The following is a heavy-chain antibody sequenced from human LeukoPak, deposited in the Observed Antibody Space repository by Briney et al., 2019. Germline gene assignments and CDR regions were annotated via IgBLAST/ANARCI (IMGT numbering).Heavy chain of an antibody. V-gene: IGHV4-59*08. CDR1: GGSISSYY. Sequence: SETLSLTCTVSGGSISSYYWSWIRQPPGKGLEWIGYIYYSGSTNYNPSLKSRVTISVDTSKNQFSLKLSPVTAADTAVYYCARLDIVVVPAATHWYFDLWGRGTLVTVSS. CDR3: ARLDIVVVPAATHWYFDL. CDR2: IYYSGST. J-gene: IGHJ2*01. D-gene: IGHD2-2*01.